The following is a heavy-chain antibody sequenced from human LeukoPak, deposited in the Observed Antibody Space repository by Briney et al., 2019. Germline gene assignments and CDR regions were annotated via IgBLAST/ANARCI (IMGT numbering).Heavy chain of an antibody. V-gene: IGHV1-2*02. CDR1: GYTFTGYY. D-gene: IGHD6-6*01. J-gene: IGHJ4*02. Sequence: ASVKVSCKASGYTFTGYYMHWVRQAPGQGLEWMGWINPNGGGTNYAQKFQGRVTMTRDTSISTAYMELSRLRSDDTAVYYCAKALLIAARPYFDYWGQGTLVTVSS. CDR3: AKALLIAARPYFDY. CDR2: INPNGGGT.